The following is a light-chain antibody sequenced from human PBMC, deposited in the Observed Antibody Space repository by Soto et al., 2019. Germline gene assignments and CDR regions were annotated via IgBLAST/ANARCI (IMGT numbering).Light chain of an antibody. CDR1: QSISRY. J-gene: IGKJ1*01. CDR2: GAS. V-gene: IGKV3-20*01. CDR3: QQYGSSPPT. Sequence: IMLTQTTCALSLSPGERTTLSCRASQSISRYLAWYQQKPGQGPRLLIYGASSRATGTPDRFSGSGSGTDFTLTINRLEPEDFALYYCQQYGSSPPTFGQGTKVDIK.